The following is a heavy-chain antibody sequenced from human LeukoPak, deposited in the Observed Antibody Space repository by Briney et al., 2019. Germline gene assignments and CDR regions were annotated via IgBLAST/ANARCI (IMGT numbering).Heavy chain of an antibody. D-gene: IGHD5-18*01. CDR1: GYTFTSYY. CDR3: ARIGNTAMVHYYFDY. Sequence: GASVKVSCKASGYTFTSYYMHWVRQAPGQGLEWMGIINPSGGSTSYAQKFQGRVTMTRDTSTSTVYMELSSLRSEDTAVYYCARIGNTAMVHYYFDYWGQGTLVTVSS. V-gene: IGHV1-46*01. CDR2: INPSGGST. J-gene: IGHJ4*02.